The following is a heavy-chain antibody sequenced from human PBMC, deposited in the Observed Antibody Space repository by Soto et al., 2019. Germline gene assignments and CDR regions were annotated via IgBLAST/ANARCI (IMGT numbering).Heavy chain of an antibody. Sequence: PSQTLSLTCAISGDSVSSNSAAWNWIRQSPSRGLEWLGRTYYRSKWYNDYAVSVKSRITINPDTSKNQLSLQLNSVTPEDTAVYYCARGVIKRITMVRGVTGLNWFDPWGQGTLVTVSS. CDR3: ARGVIKRITMVRGVTGLNWFDP. J-gene: IGHJ5*02. CDR1: GDSVSSNSAA. V-gene: IGHV6-1*01. D-gene: IGHD3-10*01. CDR2: TYYRSKWYN.